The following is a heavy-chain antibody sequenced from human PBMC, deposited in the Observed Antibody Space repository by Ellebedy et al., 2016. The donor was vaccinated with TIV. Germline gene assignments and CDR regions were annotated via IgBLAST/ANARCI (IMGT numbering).Heavy chain of an antibody. V-gene: IGHV4-59*08. CDR1: RGPFSGYY. J-gene: IGHJ4*02. CDR2: IYYSGST. D-gene: IGHD3-16*01. Sequence: SETLSLTCAVYRGPFSGYYWSWIRQPPGKGLEWIGYIYYSGSTNYNPSLKSRVTISVDTSKNQFSLKLSSVTAADTAVYYCARGGNFDYWGQGTLVTVSS. CDR3: ARGGNFDY.